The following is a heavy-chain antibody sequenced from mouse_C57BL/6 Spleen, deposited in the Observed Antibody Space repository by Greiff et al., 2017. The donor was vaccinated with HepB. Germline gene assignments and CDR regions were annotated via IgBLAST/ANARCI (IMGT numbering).Heavy chain of an antibody. CDR1: GFNIKDYY. CDR2: IDPEDGET. CDR3: ARNYGSPWFAY. V-gene: IGHV14-2*01. Sequence: DVKLVESGAELVKPGASVKLSCTASGFNIKDYYMHWVKQRTEQGLEWIGRIDPEDGETKYAPKFQGKATITADTSSNTAYLQLSSLTSEDTAVYYCARNYGSPWFAYWGQGTLVTVSA. J-gene: IGHJ3*01. D-gene: IGHD1-1*01.